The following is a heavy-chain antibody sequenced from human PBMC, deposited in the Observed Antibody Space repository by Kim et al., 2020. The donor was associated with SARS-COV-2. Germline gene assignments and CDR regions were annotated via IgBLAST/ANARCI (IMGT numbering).Heavy chain of an antibody. CDR1: GGSIGNSY. CDR3: ASCPHIKN. V-gene: IGHV4-4*09. Sequence: SETLSLTCTASGGSIGNSYWSWIRQPPGKGLEWIAYMYNSGGSNYNPSLKSRVSISLDTSMTHFSLRLSSVTAADTPVYYCASCPHIKNWGQGTLLTV. CDR2: MYNSGGS. J-gene: IGHJ4*02. D-gene: IGHD2-21*01.